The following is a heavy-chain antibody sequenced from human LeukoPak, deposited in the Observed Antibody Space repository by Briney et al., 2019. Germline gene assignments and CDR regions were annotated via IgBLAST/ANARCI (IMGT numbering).Heavy chain of an antibody. J-gene: IGHJ4*02. V-gene: IGHV3-23*01. Sequence: GGSLRLSCAASGFTFSRYAMSWVRQAPGKGLEWVSAISGSGGSTYYADSVKGRFTISRDNSKNTLYLQMNSLRAEDTAVYYCAKDLGDYYGSGSYFDYWGQGTLVTVSS. CDR2: ISGSGGST. D-gene: IGHD3-10*01. CDR3: AKDLGDYYGSGSYFDY. CDR1: GFTFSRYA.